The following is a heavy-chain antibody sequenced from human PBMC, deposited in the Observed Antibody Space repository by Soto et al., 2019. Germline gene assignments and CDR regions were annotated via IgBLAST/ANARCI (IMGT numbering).Heavy chain of an antibody. CDR1: GYTFTSYY. J-gene: IGHJ6*02. D-gene: IGHD5-18*01. V-gene: IGHV1-46*01. CDR2: INPSGGST. CDR3: ARVKIIQLRDYGMDV. Sequence: ASVKVSCKASGYTFTSYYMHWVRQAPGQGLEWMGIINPSGGSTSYAQKFQGRVTMTRDTSTSTVYMELSSLRSEDTAVYYCARVKIIQLRDYGMDVWGQGTTVTVSS.